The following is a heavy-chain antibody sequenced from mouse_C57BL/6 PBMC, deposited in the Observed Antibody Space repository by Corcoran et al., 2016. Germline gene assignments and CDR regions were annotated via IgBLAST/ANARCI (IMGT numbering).Heavy chain of an antibody. Sequence: QVQLKQSGAELVRPGASVKLSCKASGYTFTDYYINWVKQRPGQGLEWIARIYPGSGNTYYNEKFKGKATLTAEKSSSTAYMQLSSLTSEDSAVYFCARLHGSSYQGFDYWGQGTTLTVSS. V-gene: IGHV1-76*01. D-gene: IGHD1-1*01. CDR3: ARLHGSSYQGFDY. J-gene: IGHJ2*01. CDR1: GYTFTDYY. CDR2: IYPGSGNT.